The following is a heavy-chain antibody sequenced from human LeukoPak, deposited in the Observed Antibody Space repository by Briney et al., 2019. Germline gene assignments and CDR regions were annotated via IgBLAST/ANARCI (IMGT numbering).Heavy chain of an antibody. Sequence: SETLSLTCTVSGGSISSYYRSWIRQPAGKGLEWIGRIYTSGSTNYNPYLKSRVTMSVDTSKNQFSLKLSSVTAADTAVYYCARDRYCSGGSCYVDHWGQGTLVTVSS. D-gene: IGHD2-15*01. V-gene: IGHV4-4*07. J-gene: IGHJ4*02. CDR2: IYTSGST. CDR3: ARDRYCSGGSCYVDH. CDR1: GGSISSYY.